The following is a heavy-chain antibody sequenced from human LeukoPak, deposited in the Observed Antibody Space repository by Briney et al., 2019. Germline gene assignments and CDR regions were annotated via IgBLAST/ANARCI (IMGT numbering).Heavy chain of an antibody. D-gene: IGHD6-19*01. CDR2: IIPIFGTA. CDR3: AAPKSSIAVAGSNFDY. CDR1: GGTFSSYA. Sequence: ASVKVSCKAFGGTFSSYAISWVRQAPGQGLEWMGGIIPIFGTANYAQKFQGRVTITADKSTSTAYMELSSLRSEDTAVYYCAAPKSSIAVAGSNFDYWGQGTLVTVSS. J-gene: IGHJ4*02. V-gene: IGHV1-69*06.